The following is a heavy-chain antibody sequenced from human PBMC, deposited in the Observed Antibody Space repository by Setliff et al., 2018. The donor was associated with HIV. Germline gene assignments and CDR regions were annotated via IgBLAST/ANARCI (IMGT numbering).Heavy chain of an antibody. V-gene: IGHV1-18*01. CDR1: GYTFASYG. D-gene: IGHD2-2*01. Sequence: GASVKVSCKASGYTFASYGISWVRQAPGQGLEWMGWISVHNDNIKYAQKFQGRVSMTTDTSTSTAYMDLRSPRSDDTAVYYCARDVVEYCSSTSCYGVDYWGQGALVTVSS. CDR2: ISVHNDNI. J-gene: IGHJ4*02. CDR3: ARDVVEYCSSTSCYGVDY.